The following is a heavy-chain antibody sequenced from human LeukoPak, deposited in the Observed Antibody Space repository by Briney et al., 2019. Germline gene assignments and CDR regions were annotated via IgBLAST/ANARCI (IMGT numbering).Heavy chain of an antibody. CDR1: GFTFSRYW. V-gene: IGHV3-74*01. D-gene: IGHD3-22*01. Sequence: GGSLRLSCAASGFTFSRYWMPWVRQAPGEGLVWVSRIKTDGTYTSNADSVKSRFTISRDNAKSTLYLQMNSLRVEDTAVYYCARVHDSSDYPFDYWGQGTLVTVSS. CDR3: ARVHDSSDYPFDY. J-gene: IGHJ4*02. CDR2: IKTDGTYT.